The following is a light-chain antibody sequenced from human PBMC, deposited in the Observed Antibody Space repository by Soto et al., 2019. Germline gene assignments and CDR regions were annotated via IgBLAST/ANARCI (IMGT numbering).Light chain of an antibody. CDR2: GAS. CDR3: QQYGSSPFT. Sequence: EIVMTQSPATLSVSPGERATLSCRASQSVRGNLAWYQQRPGQSPRLLIYGASSRATGIPDRFSGSGSGTDFTLTISRLEPEDFAVYYCQQYGSSPFTFGQGTRLEIK. V-gene: IGKV3-20*01. CDR1: QSVRGN. J-gene: IGKJ5*01.